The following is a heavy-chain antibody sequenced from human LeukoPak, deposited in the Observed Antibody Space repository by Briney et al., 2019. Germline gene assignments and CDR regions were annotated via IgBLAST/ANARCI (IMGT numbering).Heavy chain of an antibody. D-gene: IGHD3-3*01. J-gene: IGHJ6*02. CDR2: ISYDGSNK. CDR1: GFTFSSYG. Sequence: PGGSLRLSCAASGFTFSSYGMHWVRQAPGKGLEWVAVISYDGSNKYYADSVKGRFTISRDNSKNTLYLQMNSLRAEDTAVCYCAKDQAFLYDFWSGYSLYYYGMDVWGQGTTVTVSS. CDR3: AKDQAFLYDFWSGYSLYYYGMDV. V-gene: IGHV3-30*18.